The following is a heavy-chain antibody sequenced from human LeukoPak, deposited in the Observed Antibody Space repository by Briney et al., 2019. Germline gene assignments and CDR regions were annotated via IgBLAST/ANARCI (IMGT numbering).Heavy chain of an antibody. CDR1: GGSISSSSYY. CDR3: ARGLHYNILTGGMDV. Sequence: SETLSLTCTVSGGSISSSSYYWGWIRQPPGKGLEWIGSIYYSGSTYYNPSLKSRVTISVDTSKNQFSLKLSSVTAADTAVYYCARGLHYNILTGGMDVWGQGTTAIVSS. V-gene: IGHV4-39*01. CDR2: IYYSGST. J-gene: IGHJ6*02. D-gene: IGHD3-9*01.